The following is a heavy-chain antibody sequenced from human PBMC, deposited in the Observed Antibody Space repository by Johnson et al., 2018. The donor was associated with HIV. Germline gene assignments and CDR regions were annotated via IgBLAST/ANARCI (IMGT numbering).Heavy chain of an antibody. CDR1: GFTFSSYA. J-gene: IGHJ3*02. Sequence: QLVESGGGVVQPGRSLRLSCAASGFTFSSYAMHWVRQAPGKGLEWVAVISYDGSNKYYADSVKGRFTISRDNSKNTLYLQMNSLRAEDTALYYCARVYGPGDLGPFDIWGQGTMVTVSS. V-gene: IGHV3-30*04. D-gene: IGHD7-27*01. CDR2: ISYDGSNK. CDR3: ARVYGPGDLGPFDI.